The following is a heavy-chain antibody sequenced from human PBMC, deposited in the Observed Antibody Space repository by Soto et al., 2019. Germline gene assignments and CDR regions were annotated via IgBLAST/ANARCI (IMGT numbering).Heavy chain of an antibody. V-gene: IGHV4-59*12. CDR2: IYYSGST. D-gene: IGHD2-15*01. Sequence: SETLSLTCTVSGGSISSYDWSWIRQPPGKGLEWIGYIYYSGSTNYNPSLKSRVTISVDKSKNQFSLKLSSVTAADTAVYYCARAGRGYCSGGSCYSGLHGMDVWGQGTTVTVSS. CDR1: GGSISSYD. CDR3: ARAGRGYCSGGSCYSGLHGMDV. J-gene: IGHJ6*02.